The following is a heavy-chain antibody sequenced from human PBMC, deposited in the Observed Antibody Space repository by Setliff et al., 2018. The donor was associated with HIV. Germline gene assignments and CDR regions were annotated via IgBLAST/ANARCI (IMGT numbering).Heavy chain of an antibody. J-gene: IGHJ5*02. D-gene: IGHD6-19*01. CDR3: ARPHSGRGGGAYFDP. CDR2: ILDGRVT. CDR1: GDSITSGHFY. Sequence: ASETLSLTCTVSGDSITSGHFYWGWIRQAPGKGLEWIGNILDGRVTFFNPSLRGRVTIPVDASKNQVSLNLRSVTAADSAVYHCARPHSGRGGGAYFDPWGQGILVTVSS. V-gene: IGHV4-39*01.